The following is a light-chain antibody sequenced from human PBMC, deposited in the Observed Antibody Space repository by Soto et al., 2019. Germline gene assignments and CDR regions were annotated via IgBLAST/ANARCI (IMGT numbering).Light chain of an antibody. Sequence: QSALTQPASVSGSPGQSITISCTGTSSDVGGYNYVSWYQQHPGKAPKLMIYAVTDRPSGVSSRFSGSKSGNTASLTISGLQAEDEADYYCQSYDSSLSAWVFGGGTKLTVL. V-gene: IGLV2-14*01. J-gene: IGLJ3*02. CDR1: SSDVGGYNY. CDR2: AVT. CDR3: QSYDSSLSAWV.